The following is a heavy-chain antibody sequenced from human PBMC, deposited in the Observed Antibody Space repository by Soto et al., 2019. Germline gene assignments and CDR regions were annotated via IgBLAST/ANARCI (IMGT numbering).Heavy chain of an antibody. V-gene: IGHV6-1*01. CDR2: TYYRSQWFN. Sequence: SQTLSLTCDISGDSVSSTSSIWNWIRQSPSRGLEWLGRTYYRSQWFNDYAVSVKSRMTINADTSKNQFSLQLNYVTPEDTAVYYCARLIGTSWFVGWGQGTPVTVSS. CDR1: GDSVSSTSSI. CDR3: ARLIGTSWFVG. J-gene: IGHJ4*02. D-gene: IGHD6-13*01.